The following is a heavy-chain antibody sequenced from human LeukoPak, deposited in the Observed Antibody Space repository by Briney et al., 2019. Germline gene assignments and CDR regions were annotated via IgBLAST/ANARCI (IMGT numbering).Heavy chain of an antibody. J-gene: IGHJ4*02. D-gene: IGHD3-22*01. CDR2: INPNSGGT. Sequence: ASVKVSCKASGYTFTGYYMHWVRQAPGQGLEWMGWINPNSGGTNYAQKFQGRVTMTRDTSISTAYMELSRLRSDDTAVYYCARENGDSSGYYPQDYWGQGTLVTVSS. CDR3: ARENGDSSGYYPQDY. V-gene: IGHV1-2*02. CDR1: GYTFTGYY.